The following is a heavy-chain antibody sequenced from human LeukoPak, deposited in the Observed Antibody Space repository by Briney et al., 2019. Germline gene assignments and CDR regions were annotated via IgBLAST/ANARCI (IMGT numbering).Heavy chain of an antibody. V-gene: IGHV1-69*02. CDR2: IIPILGIA. D-gene: IGHD3-10*01. CDR1: GGTFSSYT. CDR3: ARGGQLGEYYYGMDV. Sequence: ASVTVSCKASGGTFSSYTISWVRQAPGHGLECTGRIIPILGIANYAQKFQGRVMITADKSTSTAYMELSSLRSEDTAVYYCARGGQLGEYYYGMDVWGQGTTVTVSS. J-gene: IGHJ6*02.